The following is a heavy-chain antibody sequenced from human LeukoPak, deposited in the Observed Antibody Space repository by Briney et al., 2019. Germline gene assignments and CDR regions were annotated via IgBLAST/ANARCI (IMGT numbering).Heavy chain of an antibody. J-gene: IGHJ4*02. CDR1: GGSISSGGYS. Sequence: SETLSLTCAVSGGSISSGGYSWSWIRQPPGKGLEWIGYIYHSGSTYYNPSLKSRVTISVDRSKNQFSLKLSSVTAADTAVYYCARHPELLWFGEPPYYFDYWGQGTLATVSS. V-gene: IGHV4-30-2*01. CDR2: IYHSGST. D-gene: IGHD3-10*01. CDR3: ARHPELLWFGEPPYYFDY.